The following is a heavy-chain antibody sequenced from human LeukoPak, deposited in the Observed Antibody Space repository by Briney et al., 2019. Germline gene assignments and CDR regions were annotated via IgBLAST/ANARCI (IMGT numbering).Heavy chain of an antibody. CDR1: GGSISSGSYY. J-gene: IGHJ4*02. D-gene: IGHD5-18*01. CDR3: ASGYSYGTALDY. V-gene: IGHV4-61*10. Sequence: SETLSLTCTVSGGSISSGSYYWSWIRQPAGKGLEWIGYIYYSGSTNYNPSLKSRVTISVDTSKNQFSLKLSSVTAADTAVYYCASGYSYGTALDYWGQGTLVTVSS. CDR2: IYYSGST.